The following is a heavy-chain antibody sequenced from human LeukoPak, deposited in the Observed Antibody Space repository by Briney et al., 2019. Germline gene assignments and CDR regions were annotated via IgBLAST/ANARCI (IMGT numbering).Heavy chain of an antibody. J-gene: IGHJ3*02. V-gene: IGHV3-48*01. Sequence: PGGSLRLSCAASGFTFSSYSMNWVRQAPGKGLEWVSYISSSSGTIYYADSVKGRFTISRDNAKNSLYLQMNSLRAEDTAVYYCARLDRSRDAFDIWGQGTMVTVSS. CDR3: ARLDRSRDAFDI. CDR1: GFTFSSYS. CDR2: ISSSSGTI.